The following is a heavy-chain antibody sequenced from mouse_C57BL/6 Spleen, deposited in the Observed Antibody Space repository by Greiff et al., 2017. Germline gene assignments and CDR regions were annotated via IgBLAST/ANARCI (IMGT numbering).Heavy chain of an antibody. Sequence: VQLQQPGAELVMPGASVKLSCKASGYTFTSYWMHWVKQRPGQGLEWIGEIDPSDSYTNYNQKFKGKSTLTVDKSSSTAYMQLSSRTSEDSAVYYCARWTAPLDYWGQGTTLTVSS. CDR2: IDPSDSYT. CDR1: GYTFTSYW. V-gene: IGHV1-69*01. D-gene: IGHD1-2*01. J-gene: IGHJ2*01. CDR3: ARWTAPLDY.